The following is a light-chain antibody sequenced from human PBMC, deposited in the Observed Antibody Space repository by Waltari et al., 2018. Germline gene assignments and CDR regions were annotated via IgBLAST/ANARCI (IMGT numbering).Light chain of an antibody. CDR3: QQYYVWPPIT. CDR2: GAS. V-gene: IGKV3-15*01. J-gene: IGKJ4*01. CDR1: PSVRTN. Sequence: VLLTQSPASLSASPGDTVILSCRASPSVRTNLVWYQQKAGQAPRTLIYGASTRASGVPSRFSGSGSETDFTLIISSLQSEDAAVYFCQQYYVWPPITFGGGTKLEI.